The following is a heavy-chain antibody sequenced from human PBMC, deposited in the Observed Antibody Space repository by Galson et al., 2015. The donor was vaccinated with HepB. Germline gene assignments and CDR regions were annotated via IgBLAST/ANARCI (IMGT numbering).Heavy chain of an antibody. Sequence: SVKVSCKASGYSFTDHYIHWVRQAPGQGLEWMGWVHPNSGVTNSAQKFDGRVTMTRDTSISTAYMELSRLRSDDTAVYYCAILDFLTPFDPWGQGTLVTVSS. CDR3: AILDFLTPFDP. CDR1: GYSFTDHY. D-gene: IGHD2/OR15-2a*01. V-gene: IGHV1-2*02. CDR2: VHPNSGVT. J-gene: IGHJ5*02.